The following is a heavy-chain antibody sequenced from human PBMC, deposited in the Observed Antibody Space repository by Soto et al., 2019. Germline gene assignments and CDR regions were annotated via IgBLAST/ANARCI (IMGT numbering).Heavy chain of an antibody. CDR3: SREGTLLAATVGWFDP. Sequence: TLSLSCTVSGVSVSAGVHYWTWIRQCPGTGVELIGYINHSAKRWYNSSVKVQFPISIDTAKTKYFLSVHSGTAADSAVDFCSREGTLLAATVGWFDPWGPGILVTVSS. J-gene: IGHJ5*02. D-gene: IGHD2-15*01. CDR2: INHSAKR. V-gene: IGHV4-31*01. CDR1: GVSVSAGVHY.